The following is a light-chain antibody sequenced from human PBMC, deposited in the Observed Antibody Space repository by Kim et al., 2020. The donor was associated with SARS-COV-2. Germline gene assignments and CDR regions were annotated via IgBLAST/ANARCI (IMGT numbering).Light chain of an antibody. CDR3: SSYITSSTLV. Sequence: QSALTQPASVSGSPGQSITVSCTGTSSDFGAYNYVSWYQQHPGKAPKLMIFDVSKRPSGVSNRFSGSKSGNTASLTISGLLAEDEADYYCSSYITSSTLVFGGGTQLTV. CDR2: DVS. V-gene: IGLV2-14*01. J-gene: IGLJ3*02. CDR1: SSDFGAYNY.